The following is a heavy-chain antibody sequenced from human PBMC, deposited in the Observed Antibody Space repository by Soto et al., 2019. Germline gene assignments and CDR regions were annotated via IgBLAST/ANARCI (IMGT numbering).Heavy chain of an antibody. D-gene: IGHD3-3*01. CDR3: ARGSAIFGVVPPGLLDY. CDR2: MNPNSGNT. V-gene: IGHV1-8*01. CDR1: GYTFTSYD. J-gene: IGHJ4*02. Sequence: QVQLVQSGAEVKKPGASVKVSCKASGYTFTSYDINWVRQATGQGLEWMGWMNPNSGNTGYAQKFQGGVTMTRNTSISTAYMELSSLRSEDTAVYYCARGSAIFGVVPPGLLDYWGQGTLVTVSS.